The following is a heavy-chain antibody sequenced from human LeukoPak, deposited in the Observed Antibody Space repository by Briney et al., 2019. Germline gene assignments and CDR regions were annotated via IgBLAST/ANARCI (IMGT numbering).Heavy chain of an antibody. D-gene: IGHD5-18*01. CDR3: AKDQAAMVKSGAFDI. CDR1: GFTFDDYA. J-gene: IGHJ3*02. V-gene: IGHV3-9*01. CDR2: ISWNSGSI. Sequence: GGSLRLSCAASGFTFDDYAMHWVRQAPGKGLEWVSGISWNSGSIGYADSVKGRFTISRDNAKNSLYLQMNSLRAEDTALYYCAKDQAAMVKSGAFDIWGQGTMVTVSS.